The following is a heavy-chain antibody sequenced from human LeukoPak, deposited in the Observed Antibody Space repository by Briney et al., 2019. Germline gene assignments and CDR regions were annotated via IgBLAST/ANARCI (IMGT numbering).Heavy chain of an antibody. V-gene: IGHV3-15*01. Sequence: GGSLRLSCAASGFTFSNAWMSWVRQAPGKGLEWVGRIKSKTDGGTTDYAAPVKGRFTISRDDSKNTLYLQMNSLKTEDTAVYYCTTDLAGVVAFDYWGQGTLVTVSS. CDR3: TTDLAGVVAFDY. J-gene: IGHJ4*02. D-gene: IGHD2-15*01. CDR1: GFTFSNAW. CDR2: IKSKTDGGTT.